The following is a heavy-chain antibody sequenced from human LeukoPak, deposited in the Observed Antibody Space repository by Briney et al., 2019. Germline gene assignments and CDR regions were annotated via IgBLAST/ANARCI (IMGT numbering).Heavy chain of an antibody. CDR3: ARGPRTAMIDYGMDV. J-gene: IGHJ6*02. CDR1: GGSISSYY. Sequence: SETLSLTCTVSGGSISSYYWSWIRQPPGKGLEWIGEINHSGSTNYNPSLKSRVTISVDTSKNQFSLKLSSVTAADTAVYYCARGPRTAMIDYGMDVWGQGTTVTVSS. D-gene: IGHD3-22*01. V-gene: IGHV4-34*01. CDR2: INHSGST.